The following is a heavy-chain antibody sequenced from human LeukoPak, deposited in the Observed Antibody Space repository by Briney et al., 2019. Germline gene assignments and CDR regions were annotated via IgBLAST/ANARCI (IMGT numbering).Heavy chain of an antibody. J-gene: IGHJ5*02. Sequence: PSETLSLTCAVYGGSFSGYYWNWIRQPPGKGLEWIGEINHSGSTNYNPSLKSRVTISVDTSKNLFSLKLTSVTAADTAVYYCARKAAIETAIVCFDPGGQETLVTVSS. CDR3: ARKAAIETAIVCFDP. CDR2: INHSGST. CDR1: GGSFSGYY. V-gene: IGHV4-34*01. D-gene: IGHD5-18*01.